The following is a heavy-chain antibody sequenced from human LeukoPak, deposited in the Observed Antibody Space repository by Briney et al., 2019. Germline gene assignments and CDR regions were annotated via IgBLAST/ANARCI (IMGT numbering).Heavy chain of an antibody. Sequence: SQTLSLTCALSGDSLSGNKGAWNWIRQSPSRGLEWLGRTYYRSKWYNDYAGSLNGRITISPDTSKNQSSLHLNSVPPEDTAVYYCARDLGNTGWYTFDYWGQGILVTVSS. J-gene: IGHJ4*02. CDR2: TYYRSKWYN. CDR1: GDSLSGNKGA. V-gene: IGHV6-1*01. D-gene: IGHD6-19*01. CDR3: ARDLGNTGWYTFDY.